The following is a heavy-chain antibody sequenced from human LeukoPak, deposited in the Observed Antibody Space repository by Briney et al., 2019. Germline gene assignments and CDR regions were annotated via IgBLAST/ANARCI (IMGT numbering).Heavy chain of an antibody. J-gene: IGHJ6*03. Sequence: PSQTLSLTCTVSGGSISSGSYYWSWIRQPAGKGLEWIGRIYTSGSTNYNPSLKSRVTLSADTSKNQFSLKLSSVTAADTAVYYCARGYCSSTYCYNSVRGYYYYMDVWGKGITVTVSS. CDR1: GGSISSGSYY. CDR3: ARGYCSSTYCYNSVRGYYYYMDV. D-gene: IGHD2-2*02. V-gene: IGHV4-61*02. CDR2: IYTSGST.